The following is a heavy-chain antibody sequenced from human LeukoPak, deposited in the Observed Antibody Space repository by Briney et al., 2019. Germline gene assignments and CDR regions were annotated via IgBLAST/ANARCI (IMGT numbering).Heavy chain of an antibody. Sequence: SETLSLTCTVSGGSISSYYWSWIRQPPGKGLEWIGYIYYSGSTNYNPSLKSRVTISVGTSKNQFSLKLSSVTAADTAVYYCARQFPDSSGYYWGTFDYWGQGTLVTVSS. CDR3: ARQFPDSSGYYWGTFDY. CDR1: GGSISSYY. D-gene: IGHD3-22*01. J-gene: IGHJ4*02. V-gene: IGHV4-59*08. CDR2: IYYSGST.